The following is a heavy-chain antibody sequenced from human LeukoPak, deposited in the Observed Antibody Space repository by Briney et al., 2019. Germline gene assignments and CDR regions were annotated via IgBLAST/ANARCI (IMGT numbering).Heavy chain of an antibody. Sequence: PSETLSLTCTVSGGSISSYYWSWIRQPPGKGLEWIGYIYYSGSTNYNPSLKSRVTISVDTSKNQFSLKLSSVTAADTAVYYCAGFPEATGQYYYYYYYMDVWGKGTTVTVSS. V-gene: IGHV4-59*01. D-gene: IGHD6-25*01. J-gene: IGHJ6*03. CDR2: IYYSGST. CDR3: AGFPEATGQYYYYYYYMDV. CDR1: GGSISSYY.